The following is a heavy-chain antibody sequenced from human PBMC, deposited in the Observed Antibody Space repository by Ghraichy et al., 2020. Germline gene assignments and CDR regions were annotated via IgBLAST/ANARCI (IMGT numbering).Heavy chain of an antibody. J-gene: IGHJ6*02. D-gene: IGHD2-2*01. V-gene: IGHV1-18*04. Sequence: ASVKVSCKASGYTFTSYGISWVRQAPGQGLEWMGWISAYNGNTNYAQKLQGRVTMTTDTSTSTAYMELRSLRSDDTAVYYCAREDCSSTSCPYYYGMDVWGQGTTVTVSS. CDR3: AREDCSSTSCPYYYGMDV. CDR1: GYTFTSYG. CDR2: ISAYNGNT.